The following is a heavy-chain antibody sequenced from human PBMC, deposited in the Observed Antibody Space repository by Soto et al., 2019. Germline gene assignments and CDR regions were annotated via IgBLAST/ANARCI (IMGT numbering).Heavy chain of an antibody. CDR3: ARREYYFDY. V-gene: IGHV4-59*01. Sequence: ETLSLTCTVSGGSISSYYWSWIRQPPGKGLEWIGYIYYSGSTNYNPSLKSRVTISVDTSKNQFSLKLSSVTAADTAVYYCARREYYFDYWGQGTLVTVSS. CDR2: IYYSGST. J-gene: IGHJ4*02. CDR1: GGSISSYY.